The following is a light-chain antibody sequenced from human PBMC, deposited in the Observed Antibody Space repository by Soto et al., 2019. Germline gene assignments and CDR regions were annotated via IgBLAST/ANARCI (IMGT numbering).Light chain of an antibody. Sequence: DIVMTQSPATLSVSPGERVTLSCRASQSVSSNLAWYQQKPGQAPRLLIYGASTRATGIPARFSGGGSETEFTLTISSLQSEDFAVYYCQQYHNGPPRTFGQGTKGEIK. V-gene: IGKV3-15*01. CDR2: GAS. J-gene: IGKJ1*01. CDR3: QQYHNGPPRT. CDR1: QSVSSN.